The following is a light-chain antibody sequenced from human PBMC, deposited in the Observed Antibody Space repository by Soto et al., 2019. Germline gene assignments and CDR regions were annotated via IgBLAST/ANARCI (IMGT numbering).Light chain of an antibody. Sequence: QSALTQPASVSGSPGQSITISCAGTSSDVCGYNYVSWYQQHPGKAPKLMIYEVSNRPSGVSNRFSGSKSGNTASLTISELQADDEADYYCSSYTSRSTVVVGGGTKLTVL. CDR3: SSYTSRSTVV. V-gene: IGLV2-14*01. CDR2: EVS. CDR1: SSDVCGYNY. J-gene: IGLJ2*01.